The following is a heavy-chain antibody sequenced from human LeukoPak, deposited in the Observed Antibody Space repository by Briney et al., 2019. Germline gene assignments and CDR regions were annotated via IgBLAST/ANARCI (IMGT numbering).Heavy chain of an antibody. Sequence: PSETLSLTCTVSGGSISSYYWSWIRQPPGKGLEWIGYIYYSGSTNYNPSLKSRVTISVDTSKNQFSLKLSSVTAADTAVYYCARGVRVAGTVFDYWGQGTLVTVSS. CDR1: GGSISSYY. CDR2: IYYSGST. V-gene: IGHV4-59*01. J-gene: IGHJ4*02. CDR3: ARGVRVAGTVFDY. D-gene: IGHD6-19*01.